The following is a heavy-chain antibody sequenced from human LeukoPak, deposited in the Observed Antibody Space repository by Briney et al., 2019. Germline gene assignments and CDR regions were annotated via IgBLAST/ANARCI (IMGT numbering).Heavy chain of an antibody. CDR2: IGSNGRST. D-gene: IGHD6-19*01. V-gene: IGHV3-64D*06. CDR3: VNQISGWVY. J-gene: IGHJ4*02. Sequence: GGSLRLSCSASGFTFDRFAMHWVRQAPGRGLEYLSGIGSNGRSTHNADSVKGRFTISRDNSKNTLFLQMTSLRAEDTAVYYCVNQISGWVYWGQGTLVTVSS. CDR1: GFTFDRFA.